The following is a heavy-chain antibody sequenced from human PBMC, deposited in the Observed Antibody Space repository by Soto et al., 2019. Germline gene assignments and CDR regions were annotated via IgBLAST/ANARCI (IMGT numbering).Heavy chain of an antibody. CDR2: VSNSGSST. Sequence: GGSLRLSCAASGFTFRDYAMSWVRQAPGRGLEWVSGVSNSGSSTYYADSVKGRFTISRDNSKNTLYLQMNSLRAEDTAVYYCAKHSSETTTCSREDWGQGTRVTVSS. J-gene: IGHJ1*01. D-gene: IGHD3-22*01. V-gene: IGHV3-23*01. CDR3: AKHSSETTTCSRED. CDR1: GFTFRDYA.